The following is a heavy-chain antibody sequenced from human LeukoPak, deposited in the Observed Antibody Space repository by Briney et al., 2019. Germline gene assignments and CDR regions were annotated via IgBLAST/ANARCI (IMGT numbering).Heavy chain of an antibody. CDR1: GFTFSGYS. CDR3: ARAGDCSGGSCYSDDY. Sequence: GGSLRLSCAASGFTFSGYSMNWVRQAPGKGLEWVSSISSSSSYIYYADSVKGRFTISRDNAKNSLYLQMNSLRAEDTAVYYCARAGDCSGGSCYSDDYWGQGTLVTVSS. V-gene: IGHV3-21*01. J-gene: IGHJ4*02. CDR2: ISSSSSYI. D-gene: IGHD2-15*01.